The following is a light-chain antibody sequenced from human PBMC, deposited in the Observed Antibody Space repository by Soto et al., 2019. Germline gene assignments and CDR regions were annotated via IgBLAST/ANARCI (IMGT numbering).Light chain of an antibody. J-gene: IGKJ2*01. Sequence: ENVLTQSPATLSLSPGERATLSFRASQSVGNYLAWYQHKPGQAPRLLIYDASNRATGIPARFSGSGSGTDFTLTISSLEPEDFAVYYCQQRGNWPQYTFGQGTKLEIK. CDR3: QQRGNWPQYT. CDR2: DAS. V-gene: IGKV3-11*01. CDR1: QSVGNY.